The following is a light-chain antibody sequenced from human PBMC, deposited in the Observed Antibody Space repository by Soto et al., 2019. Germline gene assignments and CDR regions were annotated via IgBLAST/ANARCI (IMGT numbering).Light chain of an antibody. V-gene: IGKV3-15*01. J-gene: IGKJ2*01. CDR3: QQYNNWPPYT. CDR1: QSVSSN. Sequence: EIVMTQSPATLSVSPGERATLSCRASQSVSSNLAWYQQKPGQAPRLLIYGASTSATGIPARFSGSGSGTEFTLTVSSLQSEDVAVYYCQQYNNWPPYTFGQGTKREIK. CDR2: GAS.